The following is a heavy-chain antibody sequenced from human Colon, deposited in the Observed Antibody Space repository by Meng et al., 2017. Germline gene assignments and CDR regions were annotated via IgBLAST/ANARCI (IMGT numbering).Heavy chain of an antibody. CDR1: GLSYW. D-gene: IGHD3-16*01. CDR2: IDQDGSVK. CDR3: AREWGWGFDI. J-gene: IGHJ3*02. Sequence: GESLKISCAASGLSYWRSWVRQAPGKGREWLANIDQDGSVKYYVDSVKGRFTISRDNAKNSLYLQMSSLRAEDTAVYYCAREWGWGFDIWGQGTMVTVSS. V-gene: IGHV3-7*01.